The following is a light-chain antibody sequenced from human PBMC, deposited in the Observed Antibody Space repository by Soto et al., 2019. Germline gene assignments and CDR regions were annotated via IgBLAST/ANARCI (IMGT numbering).Light chain of an antibody. Sequence: IQITQNPSSLSASVGDRVTITCRASQSISTYLNWYQQKPGKAPKLLIYAASSLQSGVPSRFSGSGSGTDFTLTISSLQPDDFATYYCQQYNSYSLTFGGLTKV. CDR3: QQYNSYSLT. J-gene: IGKJ4*01. CDR1: QSISTY. V-gene: IGKV1-39*01. CDR2: AAS.